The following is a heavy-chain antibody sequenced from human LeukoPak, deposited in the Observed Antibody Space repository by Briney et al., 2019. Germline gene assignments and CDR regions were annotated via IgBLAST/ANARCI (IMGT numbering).Heavy chain of an antibody. D-gene: IGHD3-10*01. CDR3: AREITMVRGVIDY. V-gene: IGHV3-11*01. Sequence: PGGSLRLSCAASGFTFSDYYMSWIRQAPGKGLEWVSYISSSGSTIYYADSVKGRFTISRENAKNSLYLQMTSMRAEDTAVYYCAREITMVRGVIDYWGQGTLVTVSS. CDR1: GFTFSDYY. J-gene: IGHJ4*02. CDR2: ISSSGSTI.